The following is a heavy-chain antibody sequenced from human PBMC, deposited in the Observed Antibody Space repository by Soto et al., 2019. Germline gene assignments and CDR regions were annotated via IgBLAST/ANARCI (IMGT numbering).Heavy chain of an antibody. D-gene: IGHD3-22*01. CDR2: IIPIFGTA. Sequence: QVQLVQSGAEVKKPGSSVKVSCKASGGTFSSYAISWVRQAPGQGLEWMGGIIPIFGTANYAQKFQGRVTITADESTSTAYMELSILRSEDTAVYYCASLYYYDSSGYYPNSAFDIWGQGTMVTVSS. V-gene: IGHV1-69*01. CDR1: GGTFSSYA. CDR3: ASLYYYDSSGYYPNSAFDI. J-gene: IGHJ3*02.